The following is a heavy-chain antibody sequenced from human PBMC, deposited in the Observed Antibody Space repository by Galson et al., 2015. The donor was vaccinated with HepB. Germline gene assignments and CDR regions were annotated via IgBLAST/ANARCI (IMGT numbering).Heavy chain of an antibody. D-gene: IGHD2-15*01. J-gene: IGHJ6*02. V-gene: IGHV1-69*13. Sequence: SVKVSCKASGGTFSSYAISWVRQAPGQGLEWMGGIIPIFGTANYAQKFQGRVTITADESTSTAYMELSSLRSEDTAVYYCARDQYCSGGSCYSPYYYYGMDVWGQGTTVTVSS. CDR2: IIPIFGTA. CDR3: ARDQYCSGGSCYSPYYYYGMDV. CDR1: GGTFSSYA.